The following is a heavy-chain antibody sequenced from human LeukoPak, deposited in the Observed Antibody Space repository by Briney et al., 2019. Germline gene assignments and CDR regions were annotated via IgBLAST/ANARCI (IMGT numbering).Heavy chain of an antibody. D-gene: IGHD2-2*01. V-gene: IGHV1-2*02. Sequence: ASVKVSCKASGYTFTAYYMHWVRQAPGQGLEWMGWINPNSGGTNYAQKFQGRVTMTRDTSISTAYMELSRLRSDDTAVYYCARESSPGGAFDIWGQGTMVTVSS. CDR1: GYTFTAYY. J-gene: IGHJ3*02. CDR3: ARESSPGGAFDI. CDR2: INPNSGGT.